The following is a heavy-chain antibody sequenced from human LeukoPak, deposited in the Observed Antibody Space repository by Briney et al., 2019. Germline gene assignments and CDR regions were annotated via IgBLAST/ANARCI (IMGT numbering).Heavy chain of an antibody. CDR3: ARIGHEDYYFDY. Sequence: SETLSLTCTVSGGSLSSYYWSWIRQPPGKGLEWIGYIYYSGSTNYNPSLKSRVTISVDTYKNQFSLKLSSVPAADAAVYYCARIGHEDYYFDYWGQGTLVTVSS. CDR1: GGSLSSYY. J-gene: IGHJ4*02. V-gene: IGHV4-59*01. CDR2: IYYSGST.